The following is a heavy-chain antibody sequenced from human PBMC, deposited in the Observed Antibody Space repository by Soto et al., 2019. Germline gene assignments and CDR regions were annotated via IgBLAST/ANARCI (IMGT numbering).Heavy chain of an antibody. D-gene: IGHD2-15*01. J-gene: IGHJ4*02. Sequence: PGGSLRLSCAASGFTFSSYAMNWVRQAPGKGLEWVSAISGSGGSTFYTDSVKGRFTISRDNSKNTLYLQMNSLRAEDTAVYYCAKEGYCSGGSCYIDYWGQGTLVTVSS. CDR2: ISGSGGST. V-gene: IGHV3-23*01. CDR3: AKEGYCSGGSCYIDY. CDR1: GFTFSSYA.